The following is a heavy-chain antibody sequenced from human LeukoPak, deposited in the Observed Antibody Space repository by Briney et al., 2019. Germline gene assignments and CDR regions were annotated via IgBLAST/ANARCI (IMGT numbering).Heavy chain of an antibody. J-gene: IGHJ6*03. CDR2: IIPILGIA. CDR3: ARDRDSGYDFDYYMDV. D-gene: IGHD5-12*01. CDR1: GGTFSSYT. Sequence: ASVKVPCKASGGTFSSYTISWVRQAPGQGLEWMGRIIPILGIANYAQKFQGRVTITADKSTSTAYMELSSLRSEDTAVYYCARDRDSGYDFDYYMDVWGKGTTVTVSS. V-gene: IGHV1-69*04.